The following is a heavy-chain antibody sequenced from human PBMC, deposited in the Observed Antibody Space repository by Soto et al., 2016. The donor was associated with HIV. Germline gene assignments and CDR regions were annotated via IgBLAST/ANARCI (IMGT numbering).Heavy chain of an antibody. CDR2: INPNSGGT. J-gene: IGHJ2*01. D-gene: IGHD3-10*01. CDR3: ARDVLLWFGESSYFDL. V-gene: IGHV1-2*02. Sequence: QVQLVQSGAEVKKPGASVKVSCKASGYTFTGYYMHWVRQAPGQGLEWMGWINPNSGGTNYAQKFQGRVTMTRDTSISTAYMELSRLRSDDTAVYYCARDVLLWFGESSYFDLWGRGTLVTVSS. CDR1: GYTFTGYY.